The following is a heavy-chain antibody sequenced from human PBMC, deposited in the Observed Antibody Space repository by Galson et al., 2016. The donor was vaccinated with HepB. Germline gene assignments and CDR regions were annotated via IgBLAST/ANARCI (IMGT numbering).Heavy chain of an antibody. CDR1: GLSLSTSGTC. CDR3: ARTTADYGNDY. Sequence: PALVKPTQTLTLTCTCSGLSLSTSGTCVSWIRQPPGKALEWRALIAWHDDTYYHTTLKTRHTISKDTSKNQVLLRMTNMDPVDTATYYCARTTADYGNDYWGQGILVTVSS. J-gene: IGHJ4*02. D-gene: IGHD4-17*01. V-gene: IGHV2-70*01. CDR2: IAWHDDT.